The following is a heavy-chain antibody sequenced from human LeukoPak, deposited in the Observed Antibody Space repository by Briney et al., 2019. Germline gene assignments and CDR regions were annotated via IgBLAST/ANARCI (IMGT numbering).Heavy chain of an antibody. CDR2: IYHSGST. J-gene: IGHJ3*02. V-gene: IGHV4-30-2*01. CDR3: ARGYYGSGSYYDAFDI. D-gene: IGHD3-10*01. Sequence: SQTLSLTCALSGGSISSGGYSWSWIRQPPGKGLEWIGYIYHSGSTYYSPSLKSRVTISVDRSKNQFSLKLSSVTAAAPAVYYCARGYYGSGSYYDAFDIWGQGTMVTVSS. CDR1: GGSISSGGYS.